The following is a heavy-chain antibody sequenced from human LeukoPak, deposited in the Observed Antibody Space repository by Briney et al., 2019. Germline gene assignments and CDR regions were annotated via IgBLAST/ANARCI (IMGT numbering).Heavy chain of an antibody. V-gene: IGHV1-18*01. CDR2: ISAYNGNT. CDR3: ARLPPRATREPIDY. D-gene: IGHD1-26*01. J-gene: IGHJ4*02. CDR1: GYTFSSYG. Sequence: GASVKVSCKASGYTFSSYGISWVRQAPGQGLEWMGWISAYNGNTNYAQKLQGRVTMTTDTSTSTAYMELRSLRSDDTAVYYCARLPPRATREPIDYWGQGTLVTVSS.